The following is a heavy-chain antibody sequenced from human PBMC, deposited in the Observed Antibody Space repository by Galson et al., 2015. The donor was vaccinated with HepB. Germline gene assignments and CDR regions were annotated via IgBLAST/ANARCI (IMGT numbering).Heavy chain of an antibody. Sequence: SLRLSCAASGFRFAGYTMVWVRQAPGKGLEWVPSFRGRGGGTSYADSVKGRFSISRDDSKSTLYLQLSSLRVEDTALYYCARDDNWSFDYWGRGTLVTVSS. CDR2: FRGRGGGT. V-gene: IGHV3-23*01. CDR1: GFRFAGYT. D-gene: IGHD5-24*01. CDR3: ARDDNWSFDY. J-gene: IGHJ4*02.